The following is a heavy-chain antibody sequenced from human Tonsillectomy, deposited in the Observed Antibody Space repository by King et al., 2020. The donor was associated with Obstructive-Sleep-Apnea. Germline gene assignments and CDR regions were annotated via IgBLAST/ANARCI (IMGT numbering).Heavy chain of an antibody. D-gene: IGHD1-26*01. Sequence: VQLQESGPGLVKPSETLSLTCTVSGGSISSYYWSWMRQPPGKGLEWIGYIYNSGSTNYNPSLKSRVTISVDTSKNQFSLRLSSVTAADTAVYYCASGRGGGEAGFDPSGQGTLVSVS. CDR2: IYNSGST. CDR3: ASGRGGGEAGFDP. J-gene: IGHJ5*02. CDR1: GGSISSYY. V-gene: IGHV4-59*01.